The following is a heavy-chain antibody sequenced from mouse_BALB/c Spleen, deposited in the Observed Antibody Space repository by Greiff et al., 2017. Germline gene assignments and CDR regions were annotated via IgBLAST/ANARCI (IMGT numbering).Heavy chain of an antibody. J-gene: IGHJ3*01. CDR2: INPYNGAT. D-gene: IGHD4-1*01. CDR1: GYSFTGYY. Sequence: EVQLQQSGPELVKPGASVKISCKASGYSFTGYYMHWVKQSHVKSLEWIGRINPYNGATSYNQNFKDKASLTVDKSSSTAYMELHSLTSEDSAVYYCAREGYWDGGFAYWGQGTLVTVSA. V-gene: IGHV1-31*01. CDR3: AREGYWDGGFAY.